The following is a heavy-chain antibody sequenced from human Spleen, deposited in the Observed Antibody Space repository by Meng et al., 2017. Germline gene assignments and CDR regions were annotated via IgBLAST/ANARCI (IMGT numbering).Heavy chain of an antibody. CDR2: INAVFGTT. CDR1: GGIFSNYV. D-gene: IGHD3-9*01. CDR3: ARDESLDYDILTGYNLQRGWFDP. J-gene: IGHJ5*02. Sequence: SVKVSCKALGGIFSNYVIGWVRQAPGQGLEWMGGINAVFGTTNYAQKFQGRVTITTDESTSTVYMELTRLTSEDTAVYFCARDESLDYDILTGYNLQRGWFDPWGQGTLVTVSS. V-gene: IGHV1-69*05.